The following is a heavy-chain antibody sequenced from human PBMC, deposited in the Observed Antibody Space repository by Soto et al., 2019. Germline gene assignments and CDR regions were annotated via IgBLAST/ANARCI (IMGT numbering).Heavy chain of an antibody. Sequence: EVQLVESGGDLVQPGGALRLSCEASGFSFRSYLMTWVRQAPGKRLEYVAIIRQDGSEKKYVDSVMGRFTISRDNAKTSSYLQMNSLRDEDTAVYYCMTTTRDRPFDYWGQGTLVTVSS. CDR3: MTTTRDRPFDY. J-gene: IGHJ4*02. CDR2: IRQDGSEK. V-gene: IGHV3-7*03. CDR1: GFSFRSYL. D-gene: IGHD1-1*01.